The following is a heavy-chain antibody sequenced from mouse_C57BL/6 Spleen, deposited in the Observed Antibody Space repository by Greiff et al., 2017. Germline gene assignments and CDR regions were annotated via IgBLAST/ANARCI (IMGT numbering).Heavy chain of an antibody. CDR1: GFTFSSYG. Sequence: EVKLMESGGDLVKPGGSLKLSCAASGFTFSSYGMSWVRQTPDKRLEWVATISSGGSYTYYPDSVKGRFTISRDNAKNTLYLQMSSLKSEDTAMYYCASSYYSNYEFAYWGQGTLVTVSA. J-gene: IGHJ3*01. CDR3: ASSYYSNYEFAY. V-gene: IGHV5-6*01. D-gene: IGHD2-5*01. CDR2: ISSGGSYT.